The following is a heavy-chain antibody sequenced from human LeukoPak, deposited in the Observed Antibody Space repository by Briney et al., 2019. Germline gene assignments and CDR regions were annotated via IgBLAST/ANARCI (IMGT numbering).Heavy chain of an antibody. CDR1: GGSFSGYY. J-gene: IGHJ5*02. D-gene: IGHD3-22*01. V-gene: IGHV4-34*01. CDR3: ARHSSGYFGNWFDP. CDR2: INHSGST. Sequence: PSETLSLTCAVYGGSFSGYYWSWIRQPPGKGLEWIGEINHSGSTNYNPSLKSRVTISVDTSKNQFSLKLSSVTAADTAVYYCARHSSGYFGNWFDPWGQGTLVTASS.